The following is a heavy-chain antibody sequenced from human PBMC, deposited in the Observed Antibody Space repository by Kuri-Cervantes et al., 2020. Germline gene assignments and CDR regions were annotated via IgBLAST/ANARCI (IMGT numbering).Heavy chain of an antibody. V-gene: IGHV4-39*07. CDR3: ARGGYTGSRYYYYYMDV. CDR2: TYYSGSA. Sequence: SETLSLTCTVSGGSITSNRYYWGWIRQPPGKGLEWIGSTYYSGSAYYNPSLKSRVTISVDTSKNQFSLKLSSVTAADTAVYYCARGGYTGSRYYYYYMDVWGKGTTVTVSS. D-gene: IGHD3-22*01. CDR1: GGSITSNRYY. J-gene: IGHJ6*03.